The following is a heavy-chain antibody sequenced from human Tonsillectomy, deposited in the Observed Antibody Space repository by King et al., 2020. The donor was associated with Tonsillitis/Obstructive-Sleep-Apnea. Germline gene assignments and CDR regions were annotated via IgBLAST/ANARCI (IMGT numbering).Heavy chain of an antibody. CDR1: GYTFTSYG. CDR2: ISVNNGNT. J-gene: IGHJ2*01. Sequence: AQLVQSGAEVKKPGASVKVSCKASGYTFTSYGISWVRQAPGQGLEWMGWISVNNGNTNYAQTRTLQGRVTMTTDTSSNTAYMELRSLRADDTAVYYCTRALPWPTVTPPADPHWYFDVWGRGTLVTVSS. D-gene: IGHD4-17*01. CDR3: TRALPWPTVTPPADPHWYFDV. V-gene: IGHV1-18*01.